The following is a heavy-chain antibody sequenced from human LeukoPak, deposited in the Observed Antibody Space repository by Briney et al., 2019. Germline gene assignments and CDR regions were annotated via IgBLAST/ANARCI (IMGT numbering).Heavy chain of an antibody. Sequence: GESLRLSCAASGFTVSSNYMSWVRQAPGKGLEWVSVIYSGGSTYYADSVKGRFTISRDNSKNTLYLQMNSLRAEDTAVYYCARSSSWYYFDYWGQGTLVTVSS. J-gene: IGHJ4*02. V-gene: IGHV3-66*02. D-gene: IGHD6-13*01. CDR3: ARSSSWYYFDY. CDR1: GFTVSSNY. CDR2: IYSGGST.